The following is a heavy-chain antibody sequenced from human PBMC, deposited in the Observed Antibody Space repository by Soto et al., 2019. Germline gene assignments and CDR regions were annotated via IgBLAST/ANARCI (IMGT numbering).Heavy chain of an antibody. Sequence: QVQLVESGGGVVQPGRSLRLSCAASGFTFSSYGMHWVRQAPGKGLEWVAVISYDGSNKYYADSVKGRFTISRDNSKNTLYLQMNSLRAKDTAVYYCAKDRGYSYGTFDYWGQGTLVTVSS. J-gene: IGHJ4*02. V-gene: IGHV3-30*18. CDR1: GFTFSSYG. D-gene: IGHD5-18*01. CDR3: AKDRGYSYGTFDY. CDR2: ISYDGSNK.